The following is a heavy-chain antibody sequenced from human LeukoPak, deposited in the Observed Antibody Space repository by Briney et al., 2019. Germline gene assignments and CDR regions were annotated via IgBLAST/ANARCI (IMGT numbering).Heavy chain of an antibody. CDR1: GGTFSSYA. CDR3: ARAEHSGSRRDAFDY. V-gene: IGHV1-69*04. CDR2: IIPILGIA. D-gene: IGHD1-26*01. Sequence: GSSVKVSCKASGGTFSSYAISWVRQAPGQGLEWMGRIIPILGIANYAQKFQGRVTITADKSTSTAYMELSSLRSEDTAVYYCARAEHSGSRRDAFDYWGQGTLVTVSS. J-gene: IGHJ4*02.